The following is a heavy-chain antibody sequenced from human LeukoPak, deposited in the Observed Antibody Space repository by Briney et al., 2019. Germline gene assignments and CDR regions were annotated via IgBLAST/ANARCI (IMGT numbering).Heavy chain of an antibody. D-gene: IGHD3-9*01. CDR1: GRSFSGYY. V-gene: IGHV4-34*01. J-gene: IGHJ4*02. CDR2: INHSGST. CDR3: ARGWSDTLTGYYLYY. Sequence: SETLSLTCAVYGRSFSGYYWSWIRQPPGKGLEWIGEINHSGSTNYNPSLKSRVTISVDTSKNQFSLKLTSVTAADTAVYYCARGWSDTLTGYYLYYWGQGNLVTVSS.